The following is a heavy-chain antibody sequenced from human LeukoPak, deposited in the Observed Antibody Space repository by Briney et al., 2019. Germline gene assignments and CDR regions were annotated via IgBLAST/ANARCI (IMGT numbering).Heavy chain of an antibody. J-gene: IGHJ4*02. D-gene: IGHD6-13*01. CDR2: IRYDGSNK. V-gene: IGHV3-30*02. CDR3: AKEAIYSSSWYSADY. Sequence: FIRYDGSNKYYADSVKGRFTISRDNSKNTLYLQMNSLRAEDTAVYYCAKEAIYSSSWYSADYWGQGTLVTVSS.